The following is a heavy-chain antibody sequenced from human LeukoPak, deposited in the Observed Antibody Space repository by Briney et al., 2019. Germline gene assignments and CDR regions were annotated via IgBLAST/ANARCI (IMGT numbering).Heavy chain of an antibody. CDR1: GGTFSSYA. J-gene: IGHJ4*02. Sequence: SVTVSCKASGGTFSSYAISWVRQAPGQGLEWMGGIIPIFGTANYAQKFQGRVTITADESTSTAYMELSSLRSEDTAVYYCARVRYSYGYRTRAFDYWGQGTLVTVSS. D-gene: IGHD5-18*01. CDR2: IIPIFGTA. V-gene: IGHV1-69*13. CDR3: ARVRYSYGYRTRAFDY.